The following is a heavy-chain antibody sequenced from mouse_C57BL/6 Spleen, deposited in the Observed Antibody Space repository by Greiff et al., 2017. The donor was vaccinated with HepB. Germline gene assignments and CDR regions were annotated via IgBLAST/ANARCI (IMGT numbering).Heavy chain of an antibody. CDR1: GFTFSSYA. V-gene: IGHV5-9-1*02. Sequence: EVQLVESGEGLVKPGGSLKLSCAASGFTFSSYAMSWVRQTPEKRLEWVAYISSGGDYIYYADTVKGRFTISRDTARNTLYLQMSSLKSEDTAMYYCTRDLDYGSSFDYWGQGTTLTVSS. CDR3: TRDLDYGSSFDY. CDR2: ISSGGDYI. D-gene: IGHD1-1*01. J-gene: IGHJ2*01.